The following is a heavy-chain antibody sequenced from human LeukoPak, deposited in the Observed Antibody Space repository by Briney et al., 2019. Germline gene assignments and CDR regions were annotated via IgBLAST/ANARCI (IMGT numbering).Heavy chain of an antibody. CDR2: ISHSGNTI. CDR3: ARGSALYYYYYMDV. CDR1: GFTFSTYE. V-gene: IGHV3-48*03. Sequence: GGSLRLSCAASGFTFSTYEMNWVRQAPGKGLEWVSYISHSGNTIYYADSVKGRFIISRDNAKNSLYLQMNSLRVEDTAVYYCARGSALYYYYYMDVWGKGTTVTISS. J-gene: IGHJ6*03.